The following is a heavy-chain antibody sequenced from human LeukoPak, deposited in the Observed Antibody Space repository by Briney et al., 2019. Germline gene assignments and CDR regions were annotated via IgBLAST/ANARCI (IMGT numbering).Heavy chain of an antibody. J-gene: IGHJ3*02. D-gene: IGHD2-15*01. V-gene: IGHV4-30-2*01. CDR2: IYHSGST. CDR3: ARDEDAQDAFDI. CDR1: GGSISSGGYS. Sequence: SQTLSLTCAVSGGSISSGGYSWSWIRQPPGKGLEWIGYIYHSGSTYYNPSLKSRVTISVDRSKNQFSLKLSSVTAADTAVYYCARDEDAQDAFDIWGQGTMVTVSS.